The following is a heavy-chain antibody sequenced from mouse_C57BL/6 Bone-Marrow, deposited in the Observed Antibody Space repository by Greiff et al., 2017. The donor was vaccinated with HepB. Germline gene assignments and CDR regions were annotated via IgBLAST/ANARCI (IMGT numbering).Heavy chain of an antibody. CDR1: GYTFTDYE. Sequence: QVQLQQSGAELVRPGASVTLSCKASGYTFTDYEMHWVKQTPVHGLEWIGAIDPETGGTAYNQKFKGKAILTADKSSSTAYMELRSLTSEDSAVYYCARYDSLAMDYWGQGTSVTVSS. CDR3: ARYDSLAMDY. J-gene: IGHJ4*01. V-gene: IGHV1-15*01. CDR2: IDPETGGT. D-gene: IGHD2-4*01.